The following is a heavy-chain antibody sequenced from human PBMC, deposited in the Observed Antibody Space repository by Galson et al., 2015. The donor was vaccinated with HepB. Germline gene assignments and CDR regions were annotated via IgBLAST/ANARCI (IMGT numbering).Heavy chain of an antibody. J-gene: IGHJ4*02. Sequence: SLRLSCAASGFTFDKYHMNWVRQAPGKGLEWVSSISTGSGYKFYADSVKGRFTISRDNARNSLYLHMHSLRAEDTAVYYCARVLRVEESLFCDYWGQGTLVTVSS. V-gene: IGHV3-21*01. D-gene: IGHD3-10*01. CDR2: ISTGSGYK. CDR1: GFTFDKYH. CDR3: ARVLRVEESLFCDY.